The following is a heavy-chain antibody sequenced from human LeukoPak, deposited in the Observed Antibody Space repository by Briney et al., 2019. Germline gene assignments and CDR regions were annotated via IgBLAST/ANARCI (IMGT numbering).Heavy chain of an antibody. D-gene: IGHD2-2*02. V-gene: IGHV1-8*01. J-gene: IGHJ4*02. CDR3: ARVQGALAFCSRISCYNMDY. Sequence: ASVKVSCKASGYTFTSYDINWVRQATGQGLEWMGWMNPNSGNTGYAQKFQGRVTMTRDTSISTAYLELSSLRSDDSAVYYCARVQGALAFCSRISCYNMDYWGQGILVTVSS. CDR1: GYTFTSYD. CDR2: MNPNSGNT.